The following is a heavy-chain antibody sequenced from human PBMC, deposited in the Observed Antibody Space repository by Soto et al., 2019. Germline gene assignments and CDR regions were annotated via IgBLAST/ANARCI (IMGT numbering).Heavy chain of an antibody. CDR3: AKDVDRLGELWGYFQS. V-gene: IGHV3-9*01. Sequence: EVQLVESGGGLEQPGRSLRLSCTVSGFMFEDFAMHWVRQAPGQGLEWVSGINWNGVNKGYAESVLGRFTISRDNAKKSLYLDMNYLRPEDTALYFCAKDVDRLGELWGYFQSWGQGTMFTVSS. CDR2: INWNGVNK. J-gene: IGHJ1*01. D-gene: IGHD3-16*01. CDR1: GFMFEDFA.